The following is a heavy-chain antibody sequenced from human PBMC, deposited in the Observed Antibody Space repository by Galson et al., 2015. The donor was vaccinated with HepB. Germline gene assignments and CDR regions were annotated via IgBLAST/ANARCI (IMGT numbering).Heavy chain of an antibody. CDR1: GFTFSSYG. CDR3: AKEGLIAARPAYYYYYMDV. CDR2: ISYDGSNK. V-gene: IGHV3-30*18. D-gene: IGHD6-6*01. Sequence: SLRLSCAASGFTFSSYGMHWVRQAPGKGLEWVAVISYDGSNKYYADSVKGRFTISRDNSKNTLYLQMNSLRAEDTAVYYCAKEGLIAARPAYYYYYMDVWGKGTTVTVSS. J-gene: IGHJ6*03.